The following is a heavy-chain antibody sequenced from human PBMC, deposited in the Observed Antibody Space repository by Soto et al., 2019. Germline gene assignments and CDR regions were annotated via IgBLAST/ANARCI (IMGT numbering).Heavy chain of an antibody. V-gene: IGHV3-23*01. J-gene: IGHJ3*02. CDR3: AKGGGIAAAGTAFGDAFDI. Sequence: EVQLLESGGGLVQPGGSLRLSCAASGFTFSSYAMSWVRQAPGKGLEWVSAISGSGGSTYYADSVKGRFTISRDNSKNTLYPQMNSLRAEDTAVYYCAKGGGIAAAGTAFGDAFDIWGQGTMVTVSS. CDR2: ISGSGGST. D-gene: IGHD6-13*01. CDR1: GFTFSSYA.